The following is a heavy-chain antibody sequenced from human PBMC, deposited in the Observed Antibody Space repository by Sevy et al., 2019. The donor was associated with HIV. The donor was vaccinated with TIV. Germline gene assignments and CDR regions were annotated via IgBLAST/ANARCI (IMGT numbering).Heavy chain of an antibody. CDR2: RKGDGSDK. D-gene: IGHD3-16*01. Sequence: GGSLRLSCAASGFTFSANWMNWVRLAPGKGLEWVAIRKGDGSDKDYVDSVEGRFTISRDNAKNLLYLQMNSLRVEDTAVYYCAHETFGRFESWGQGTLVTVSS. J-gene: IGHJ4*02. V-gene: IGHV3-7*01. CDR3: AHETFGRFES. CDR1: GFTFSANW.